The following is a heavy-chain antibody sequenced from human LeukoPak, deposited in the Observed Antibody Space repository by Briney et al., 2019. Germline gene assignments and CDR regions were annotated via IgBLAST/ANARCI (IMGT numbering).Heavy chain of an antibody. CDR1: GFTFNTYA. CDR2: ISGSGGST. Sequence: PGGSLRLSCAASGFTFNTYAMSWVRQAPGKGLEWVSVISGSGGSTYYTDSVKGRFTISRDNSKNTLYLQMNSLRAEDTAVYYCARGPRTSNYYHYYGLDVWGQGTTVTVSS. V-gene: IGHV3-23*01. D-gene: IGHD2-2*01. J-gene: IGHJ6*02. CDR3: ARGPRTSNYYHYYGLDV.